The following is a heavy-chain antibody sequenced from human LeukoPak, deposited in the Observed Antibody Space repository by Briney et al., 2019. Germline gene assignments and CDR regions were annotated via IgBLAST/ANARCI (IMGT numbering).Heavy chain of an antibody. J-gene: IGHJ4*02. CDR2: FDPEDGET. Sequence: ASVKVSCKASGGTFSSYAISWVRQAPGKGLEWMGGFDPEDGETIYAQKFQGRVTMTEDTSTDTAYMELSSLRSEDTAVYYCATSRYDFWSGYPHSNTSDYWGQGTLVTVSS. D-gene: IGHD3-3*01. V-gene: IGHV1-24*01. CDR3: ATSRYDFWSGYPHSNTSDY. CDR1: GGTFSSYA.